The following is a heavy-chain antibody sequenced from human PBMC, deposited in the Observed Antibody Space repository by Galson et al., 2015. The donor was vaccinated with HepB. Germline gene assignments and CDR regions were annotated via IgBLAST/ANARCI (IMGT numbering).Heavy chain of an antibody. CDR2: ISGSGSST. V-gene: IGHV3-23*01. CDR3: AKDRPYNVNPVWDYGMDV. Sequence: SLRLSCAASGFTFSTYAMTWVRQAPGKGLEWVSTISGSGSSTYYTDSVKGQITITRDNSKNTMYLKMNSLRAEDSAIYFSAKDRPYNVNPVWDYGMDVWGQGTTVTVSS. J-gene: IGHJ6*02. CDR1: GFTFSTYA. D-gene: IGHD1-14*01.